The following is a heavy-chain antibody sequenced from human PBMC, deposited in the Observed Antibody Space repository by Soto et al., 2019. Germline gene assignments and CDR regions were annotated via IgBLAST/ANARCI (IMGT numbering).Heavy chain of an antibody. CDR1: GFTFSSYA. Sequence: GGSLRLSCAASGFTFSSYAMSWVRQAPGKGLEWVSAISGSGGSTYYADSVKGRFTISRDTSKNTLYLQMNSLRAEDTAVYYCAKDQCYYDTSGYYYLDYWGQGTLVTVSS. CDR3: AKDQCYYDTSGYYYLDY. V-gene: IGHV3-23*01. D-gene: IGHD3-22*01. J-gene: IGHJ4*02. CDR2: ISGSGGST.